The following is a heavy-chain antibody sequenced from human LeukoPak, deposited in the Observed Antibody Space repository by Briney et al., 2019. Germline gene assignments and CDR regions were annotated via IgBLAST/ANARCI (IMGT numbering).Heavy chain of an antibody. CDR1: GFTFSSYN. CDR3: AGGYSSSWYRFDP. D-gene: IGHD6-13*01. CDR2: ISSSGDYM. Sequence: GGSLRLSCAASGFTFSSYNMNWVRQAPGKGLEWVSWISSSGDYMYYADSVKGRFTISRDNAKNSLYLQMNSLRAEDTAVYYCAGGYSSSWYRFDPWGQGTLVTVSS. V-gene: IGHV3-21*01. J-gene: IGHJ5*02.